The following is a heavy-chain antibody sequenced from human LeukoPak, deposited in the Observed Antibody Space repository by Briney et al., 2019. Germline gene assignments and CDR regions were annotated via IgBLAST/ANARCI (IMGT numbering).Heavy chain of an antibody. CDR3: ARALLSYSGSYYAPPGAFDY. CDR2: IKQDGSEK. D-gene: IGHD1-26*01. Sequence: GGSLRLSCAASGFTFSSYWMSWVRQAPGKGLEWVANIKQDGSEKYYVDSVKGRFTISRDNAKNSLYLQMNSLRAEDTAVYYCARALLSYSGSYYAPPGAFDYWAREPWSPSPQ. V-gene: IGHV3-7*01. J-gene: IGHJ4*02. CDR1: GFTFSSYW.